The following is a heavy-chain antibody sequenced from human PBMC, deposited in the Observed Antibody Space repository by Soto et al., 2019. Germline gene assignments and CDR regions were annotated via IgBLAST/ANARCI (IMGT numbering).Heavy chain of an antibody. CDR2: ISGSASTT. CDR3: AKGVPGIAVAGTGYFQH. D-gene: IGHD6-19*01. J-gene: IGHJ1*01. CDR1: GFTFSSYA. Sequence: GGSLRLSCAASGFTFSSYAMNWVRQAPGKGLEWVSSISGSASTTYYADSVKGRFTISRDNSKKTVYLQMNSLRAEDTAVYYCAKGVPGIAVAGTGYFQHWGQGTLVTVSS. V-gene: IGHV3-23*01.